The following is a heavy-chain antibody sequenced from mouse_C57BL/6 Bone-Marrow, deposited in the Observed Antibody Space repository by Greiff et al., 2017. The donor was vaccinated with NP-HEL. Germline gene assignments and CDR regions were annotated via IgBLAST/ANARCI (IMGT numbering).Heavy chain of an antibody. CDR1: GFTFSDYG. Sequence: DVKLQESGGGLVQPGGSLKLSCAASGFTFSDYGMAWVRQAPRKGPEWVAFISNLAYSIYYADTVTGRFTISRENAKNTLYLEMSSLRSEDTAMYYCARTPYGNYLYWYFDVWGTGTTVTVSS. CDR3: ARTPYGNYLYWYFDV. J-gene: IGHJ1*03. CDR2: ISNLAYSI. V-gene: IGHV5-15*01. D-gene: IGHD2-1*01.